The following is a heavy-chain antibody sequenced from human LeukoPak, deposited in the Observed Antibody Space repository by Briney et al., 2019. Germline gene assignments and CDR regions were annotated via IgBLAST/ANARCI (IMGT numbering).Heavy chain of an antibody. CDR2: IIPILGIA. CDR3: ARDLRSPTNRTVTPDY. CDR1: GGTFGSYA. V-gene: IGHV1-69*04. Sequence: ASVKVSCKASGGTFGSYAISWVRQAPGQGLEWMGRIIPILGIANYAQKFQGRVTITADKSTSTAYMELSSLRSEDTAVYYCARDLRSPTNRTVTPDYWGQGTLVTVSS. J-gene: IGHJ4*02. D-gene: IGHD4-17*01.